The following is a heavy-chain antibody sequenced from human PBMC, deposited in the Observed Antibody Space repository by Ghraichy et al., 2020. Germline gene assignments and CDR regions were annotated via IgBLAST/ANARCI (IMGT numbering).Heavy chain of an antibody. D-gene: IGHD7-27*01. CDR3: ARRGEYFDY. CDR2: IYYTGTT. V-gene: IGHV4-59*08. J-gene: IGHJ4*02. Sequence: TLSLTCTVSGGSINNYWSWIRQPPGKGLEWIGYIYYTGTTNYNPSLKSRVTISVDTSKNQFSLKLSSVTAADTAVYYCARRGEYFDYWGQGTLVTVSS. CDR1: GGSINNY.